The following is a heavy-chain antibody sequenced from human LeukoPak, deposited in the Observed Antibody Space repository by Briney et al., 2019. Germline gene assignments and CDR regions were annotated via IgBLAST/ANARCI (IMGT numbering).Heavy chain of an antibody. CDR1: GGSFSGYY. CDR2: INHSGST. V-gene: IGHV4-34*01. CDR3: ARMLMTYYYYYMDV. D-gene: IGHD2-8*01. J-gene: IGHJ6*03. Sequence: SETLSLTCAVYGGSFSGYYWSWIRQPPGKGLEWIGEINHSGSTNYNPSLKSRVTISVDTSKNQFSLKLSSVTAADTAVYYCARMLMTYYYYYMDVWGKGTTVTVSS.